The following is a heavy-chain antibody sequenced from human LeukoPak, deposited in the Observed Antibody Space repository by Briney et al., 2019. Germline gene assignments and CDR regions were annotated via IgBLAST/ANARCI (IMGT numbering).Heavy chain of an antibody. CDR3: ARVALYYYGSGSYYFDY. Sequence: PSETLSLTCAVYGGSFSGYYWSWIRQPPGKGLEWIGEINHSGSTNYNPSLKSRVTISVDTSKNQFSLKLTSVTAADTAVYYCARVALYYYGSGSYYFDYWGQGTLVTVSS. J-gene: IGHJ4*02. D-gene: IGHD3-10*01. CDR1: GGSFSGYY. CDR2: INHSGST. V-gene: IGHV4-34*01.